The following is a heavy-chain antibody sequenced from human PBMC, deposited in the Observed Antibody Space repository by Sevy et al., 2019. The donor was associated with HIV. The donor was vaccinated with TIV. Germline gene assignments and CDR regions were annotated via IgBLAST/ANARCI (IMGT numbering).Heavy chain of an antibody. D-gene: IGHD3-3*01. CDR2: ISISGGKI. J-gene: IGHJ6*02. V-gene: IGHV3-21*01. CDR1: LFTFINNT. Sequence: GGSLSLPVEAPLFTFINNTLNWVRRAPGRGRGGAQFISISGGKIYYPDPVKGRLTISRDNAKNSLYLQMNSLRAEDTAVYYCTRDKTILEGRYGMDVWGQGTTVTVSS. CDR3: TRDKTILEGRYGMDV.